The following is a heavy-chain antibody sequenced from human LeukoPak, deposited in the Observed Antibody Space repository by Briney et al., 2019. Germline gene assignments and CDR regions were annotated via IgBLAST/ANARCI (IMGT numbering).Heavy chain of an antibody. CDR1: GGSFSGYY. J-gene: IGHJ2*01. Sequence: PSETLSLTCAVYGGSFSGYYWSWIRQPPGKGLEWIGEINHSGSTNYNPSLTSRVTISVDTSKNQFSLKLSSVTAADTAVYYCARVNFYDSSGRYWYFDLWGRGTLVTVSS. V-gene: IGHV4-34*01. D-gene: IGHD3-22*01. CDR2: INHSGST. CDR3: ARVNFYDSSGRYWYFDL.